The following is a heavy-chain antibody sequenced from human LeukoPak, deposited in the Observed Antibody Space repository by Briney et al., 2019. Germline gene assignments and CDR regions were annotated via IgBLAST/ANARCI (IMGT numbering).Heavy chain of an antibody. CDR2: INPNSGDT. D-gene: IGHD3-3*01. V-gene: IGHV1-2*02. Sequence: GASVKVSCKASGYIFTGYYMHWVRQAPGQGLEWMGWINPNSGDTNYAQKFQGRVTMTREMSTSTVYMELSSLRSDDTAVYYCAKAGSRLFGVLIPLSFDYWGQGTLITVSS. J-gene: IGHJ4*02. CDR3: AKAGSRLFGVLIPLSFDY. CDR1: GYIFTGYY.